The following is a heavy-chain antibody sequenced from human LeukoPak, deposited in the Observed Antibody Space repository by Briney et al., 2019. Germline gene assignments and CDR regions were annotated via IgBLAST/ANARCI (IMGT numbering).Heavy chain of an antibody. CDR1: GFTFSSYA. CDR2: IYSGGNT. D-gene: IGHD3-10*01. CDR3: ARESGFGELFPFAFDI. Sequence: SGGSLRLSCAASGFTFSSYAMSWVRQAPGKGLEWVSVIYSGGNTYYADSVKGRFAISKEYSRNTVYLQLNSLRAEDTAVYYCARESGFGELFPFAFDIWGQGTMVTVSA. J-gene: IGHJ3*02. V-gene: IGHV3-23*03.